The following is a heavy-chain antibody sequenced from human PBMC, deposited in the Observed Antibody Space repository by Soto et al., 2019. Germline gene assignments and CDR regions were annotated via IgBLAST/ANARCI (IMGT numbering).Heavy chain of an antibody. D-gene: IGHD3-3*01. CDR1: GFTFSSYA. CDR3: AKDQKRFLEWLLFGLGFDY. Sequence: PGGSLRLSCAASGFTFSSYAMSWVRQAPGKGLEWVSAISGSGGSTYYADSVKGRFTISRDNSKNTLYLQMNSLRAEDTAVYYCAKDQKRFLEWLLFGLGFDYWGQGTLVTVSS. J-gene: IGHJ4*02. CDR2: ISGSGGST. V-gene: IGHV3-23*01.